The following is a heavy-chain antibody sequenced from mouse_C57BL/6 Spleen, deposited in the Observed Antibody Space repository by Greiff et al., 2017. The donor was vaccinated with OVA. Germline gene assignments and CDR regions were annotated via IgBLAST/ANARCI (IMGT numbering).Heavy chain of an antibody. CDR2: IYPRDGST. V-gene: IGHV1-78*01. J-gene: IGHJ2*01. CDR3: ARDYDYDFDC. D-gene: IGHD2-4*01. Sequence: VKLMESDAELVKPGASVKISCKVSGYTFTDHTIPWMKQRPEQGLEWIGYIYPRDGSTKYNEKFKGKATLTADKSSSTAYMQLNSLASEDSAVYFCARDYDYDFDCWGKGTTLTVSS. CDR1: GYTFTDHT.